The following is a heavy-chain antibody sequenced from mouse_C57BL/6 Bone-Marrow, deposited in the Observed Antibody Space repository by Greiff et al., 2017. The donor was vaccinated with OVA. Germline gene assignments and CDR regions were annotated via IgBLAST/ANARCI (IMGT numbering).Heavy chain of an antibody. D-gene: IGHD2-1*01. V-gene: IGHV1-81*01. CDR1: GYTFTSYG. J-gene: IGHJ2*01. CDR2: IYPRSGNT. Sequence: QVQLQQSGAELARPGASVKLSCKASGYTFTSYGISWVKQRTGQGLAWIGEIYPRSGNTYYNEKFKGKATLTADKSSSTAYMELRSLTSEDSAVYFCARGDGNYEYYFDDWGQGTTLTVSS. CDR3: ARGDGNYEYYFDD.